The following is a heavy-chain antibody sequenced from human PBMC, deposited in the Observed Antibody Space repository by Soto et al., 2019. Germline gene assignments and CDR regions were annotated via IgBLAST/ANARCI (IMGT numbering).Heavy chain of an antibody. CDR3: ASAGGLGAVAADS. CDR2: IYHSGST. Sequence: QLQLQESGSGLVKPSQTLSLTCAVSGGSISSGGYSWSWIRQPPGKGLEWIGYIYHSGSTYYNPSLTSRVTISVDRSKNQFSLKLSSVTAADTAVYYCASAGGLGAVAADSWGQGTLVTVSS. D-gene: IGHD6-19*01. CDR1: GGSISSGGYS. J-gene: IGHJ4*02. V-gene: IGHV4-30-2*01.